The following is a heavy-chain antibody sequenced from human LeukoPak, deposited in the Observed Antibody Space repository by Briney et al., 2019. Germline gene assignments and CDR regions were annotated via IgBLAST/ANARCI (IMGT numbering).Heavy chain of an antibody. CDR2: ISSSGSTI. CDR3: ARDRGVTGTLWFDP. Sequence: GGSLRLSCAASGFTFSSYEMNWVRQAPGKGLEWVSYISSSGSTIYYADSVKGRFTISRDNAKNSLYLQMNSLRADDTAVYYCARDRGVTGTLWFDPWGQGTLVTVSS. V-gene: IGHV3-48*03. D-gene: IGHD1/OR15-1a*01. J-gene: IGHJ5*02. CDR1: GFTFSSYE.